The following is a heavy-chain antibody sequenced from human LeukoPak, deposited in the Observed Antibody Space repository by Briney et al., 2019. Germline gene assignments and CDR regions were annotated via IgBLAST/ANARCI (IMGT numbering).Heavy chain of an antibody. Sequence: GASVKVSCKASGYTFTGYYMHWVRQAPGQGLEWMGWINPNSGGTNYAQKSQGRVTMTRDTSISTAYMELSRLRSDDTAVYYCARPTSYYYYYMDGWAKGPRSPSP. J-gene: IGHJ6*03. CDR3: ARPTSYYYYYMDG. CDR2: INPNSGGT. V-gene: IGHV1-2*02. CDR1: GYTFTGYY.